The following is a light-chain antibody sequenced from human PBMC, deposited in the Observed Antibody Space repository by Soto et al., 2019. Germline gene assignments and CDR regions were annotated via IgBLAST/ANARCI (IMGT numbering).Light chain of an antibody. V-gene: IGKV3D-15*01. CDR2: GAS. CDR1: RSVSTN. Sequence: DIILTQSPAIVSVFPGERATLSCRASRSVSTNLAWYQHKHGQAPRLLIFGASTRVTDIPPRFSGTGSGTETSLTLNYSKPEDFGLSHCHQYEKTVPPFTFGRGTKVEI. J-gene: IGKJ4*01. CDR3: HQYEKTVPPFT.